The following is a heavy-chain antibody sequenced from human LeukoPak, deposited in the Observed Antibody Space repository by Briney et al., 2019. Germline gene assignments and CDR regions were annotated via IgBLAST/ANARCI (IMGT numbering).Heavy chain of an antibody. D-gene: IGHD6-25*01. CDR3: AKDPYSSGGHFDY. Sequence: GGSLRLSCAASGFTFSSYGMHWVRQAPGKGLEWVAVISYDGSNKYYADSVKGRFTISRDNSKNMVYLQMNSLRAEDTAVYYCAKDPYSSGGHFDYWGQGTLVTVSS. CDR1: GFTFSSYG. J-gene: IGHJ4*02. CDR2: ISYDGSNK. V-gene: IGHV3-30*18.